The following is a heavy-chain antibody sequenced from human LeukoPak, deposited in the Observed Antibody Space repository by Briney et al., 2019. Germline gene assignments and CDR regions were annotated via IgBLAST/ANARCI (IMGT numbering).Heavy chain of an antibody. V-gene: IGHV6-1*01. CDR3: ARGYTAMVTAFDY. CDR2: TYYRSKWYN. Sequence: RTYYRSKWYNDYAVSVKSRITINPDTSKNQFSLQLNSVTPEDTAVYYCARGYTAMVTAFDYWGQGTLVTVSS. D-gene: IGHD5-18*01. J-gene: IGHJ4*02.